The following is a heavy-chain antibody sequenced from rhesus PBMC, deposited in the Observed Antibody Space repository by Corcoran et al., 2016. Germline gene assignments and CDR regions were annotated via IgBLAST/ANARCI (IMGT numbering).Heavy chain of an antibody. Sequence: QLQLQESGPGLVKPSETLSVTCAVSGGSISSSYWSWIRQAPGKGLEWIGYIYGSGRSTNYTPSLKSRVTLSVDTSKNQLSLKLSSVTAADTAVYYCASGAAAGRRFDYWGQGVLVTVSS. V-gene: IGHV4-169*02. J-gene: IGHJ4*01. CDR3: ASGAAAGRRFDY. D-gene: IGHD6-25*01. CDR2: IYGSGRST. CDR1: GGSISSSY.